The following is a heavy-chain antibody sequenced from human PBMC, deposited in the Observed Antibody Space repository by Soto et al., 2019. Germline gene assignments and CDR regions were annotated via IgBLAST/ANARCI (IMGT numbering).Heavy chain of an antibody. CDR2: IWYDGSNK. V-gene: IGHV3-33*01. CDR3: ARDDQNVVRGVGAMDV. D-gene: IGHD3-10*01. Sequence: GSLRLSCAASGFTFSSDGMHWVRQAPGKGLEWVAVIWYDGSNKYYADSVKGRFTISRDNSKNTLYLQMNSLRAEDTAVYYCARDDQNVVRGVGAMDVWGQGTTVTVSS. J-gene: IGHJ6*02. CDR1: GFTFSSDG.